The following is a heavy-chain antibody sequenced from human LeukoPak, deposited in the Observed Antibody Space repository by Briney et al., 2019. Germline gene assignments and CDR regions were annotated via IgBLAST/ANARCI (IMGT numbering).Heavy chain of an antibody. CDR3: ARADWNYANY. CDR1: GYTFTAYY. D-gene: IGHD1-7*01. CDR2: INPNSGGT. V-gene: IGHV1-2*02. J-gene: IGHJ4*02. Sequence: ASVKVSCKASGYTFTAYYIHWVRQAPGQGLEWVGWINPNSGGTSYAQKFQGKVTMTMDTSISTAYMDLSSLRSDDTAVYYCARADWNYANYWGQGTLVTVSS.